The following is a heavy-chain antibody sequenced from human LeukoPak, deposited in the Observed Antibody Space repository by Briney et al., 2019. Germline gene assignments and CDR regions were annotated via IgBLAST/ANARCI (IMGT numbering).Heavy chain of an antibody. CDR3: AKGSGSYYSEIQTDY. CDR2: ISYDGSNK. D-gene: IGHD3-10*01. Sequence: GRSLRLSCAASGFTFSSYGMHWVRQASGKGLEWVAVISYDGSNKYYADSVKGRFTISRDNSKNTLYLQMNSLRAEDTAVYYCAKGSGSYYSEIQTDYWGQGTLVTVSS. CDR1: GFTFSSYG. V-gene: IGHV3-30*18. J-gene: IGHJ4*02.